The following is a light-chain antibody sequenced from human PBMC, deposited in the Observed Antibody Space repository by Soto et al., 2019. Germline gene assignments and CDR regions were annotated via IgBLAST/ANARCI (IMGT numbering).Light chain of an antibody. Sequence: EIVLTQSPVTLSLSPGETATLSCRASQSISTNYLAWYQQKPGQAPRPLIFGASSRASGIPGRFSGSGSGTDFTLTISRREPEDFAVYYCQHYGTSPTWTFGQGTKVEIK. CDR1: QSISTNY. CDR3: QHYGTSPTWT. V-gene: IGKV3-20*01. J-gene: IGKJ1*01. CDR2: GAS.